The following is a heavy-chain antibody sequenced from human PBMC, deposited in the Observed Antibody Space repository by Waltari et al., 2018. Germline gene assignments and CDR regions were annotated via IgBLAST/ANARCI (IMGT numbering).Heavy chain of an antibody. CDR2: GYHDGTT. J-gene: IGHJ4*02. Sequence: QVQLLESGPGLVKSSETLSLTCDVSGYAVNSGFYWGWIRPAPGEGRELVATGYHDGTTLYNPSLKSRLSVSMDTSKNQISLTLKSVTAADTAVYYCSRQVLGYCTSAACRRLESWGQGTLVTVSS. V-gene: IGHV4-38-2*01. CDR3: SRQVLGYCTSAACRRLES. D-gene: IGHD2-2*03. CDR1: GYAVNSGFY.